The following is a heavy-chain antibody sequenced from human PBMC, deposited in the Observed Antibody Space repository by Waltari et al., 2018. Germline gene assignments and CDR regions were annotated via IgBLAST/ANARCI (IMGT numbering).Heavy chain of an antibody. CDR1: GGTFSSYA. V-gene: IGHV1-69*13. CDR2: IIPIFGTA. J-gene: IGHJ6*02. CDR3: ARDSPRGTDSSSPHYYYGMDV. Sequence: QVQLVQSGAEVKKPGSSVKVSCKASGGTFSSYAISWVRQAPGQGLEWMGGIIPIFGTANYAQKFQGRVTSTADESTSTAYMELSSLRSEDTAVYYCARDSPRGTDSSSPHYYYGMDVWGQGTTVTVSS. D-gene: IGHD6-13*01.